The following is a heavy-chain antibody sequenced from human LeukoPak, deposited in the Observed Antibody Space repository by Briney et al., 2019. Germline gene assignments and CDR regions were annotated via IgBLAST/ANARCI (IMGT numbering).Heavy chain of an antibody. CDR1: GDSVSRNSAT. V-gene: IGHV6-1*01. J-gene: IGHJ1*01. CDR3: ARGPSYFQH. Sequence: SQTLSLTFAISGDSVSRNSATWNWLRQSPSRGLEWLGSTYYRSKWYKYYAVSVKGRITINPDTSKNQFSLQLNSVTPEDTAVYYCARGPSYFQHWGQGTLVTVSS. CDR2: TYYRSKWYK.